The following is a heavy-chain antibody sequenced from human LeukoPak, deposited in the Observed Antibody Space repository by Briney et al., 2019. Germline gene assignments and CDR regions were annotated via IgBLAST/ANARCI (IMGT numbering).Heavy chain of an antibody. CDR1: GFIFSSYS. D-gene: IGHD6-13*01. Sequence: PGGSLRLSCAASGFIFSSYSMNWVRQVPGKGLEWVSFISSSSYIYYADSVKGRFAISRDNAKSSLYLQMNSLRAEDTAVYYCARARYSSSPFDPWGQGTLVTVSS. J-gene: IGHJ5*02. V-gene: IGHV3-21*01. CDR2: ISSSSYI. CDR3: ARARYSSSPFDP.